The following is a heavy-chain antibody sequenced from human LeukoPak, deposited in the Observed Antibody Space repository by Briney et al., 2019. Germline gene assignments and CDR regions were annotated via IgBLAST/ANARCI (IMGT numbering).Heavy chain of an antibody. V-gene: IGHV4-34*01. CDR2: INHSGST. D-gene: IGHD3-3*01. Sequence: PFETLSLTCAVYGGSFSGYYWSWIRQPPGKGLEWIGEINHSGSTNYNPSLKSRVTISVDTSKNQFSLKLSSVTAADTAVYYCARGASAIFGVVRDPFEPWGQGTLVTVSS. CDR1: GGSFSGYY. CDR3: ARGASAIFGVVRDPFEP. J-gene: IGHJ5*02.